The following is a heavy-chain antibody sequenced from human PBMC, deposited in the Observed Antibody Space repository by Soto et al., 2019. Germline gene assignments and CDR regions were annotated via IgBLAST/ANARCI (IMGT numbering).Heavy chain of an antibody. V-gene: IGHV4-31*03. CDR2: IYYSGSA. CDR1: GGSISSGGSY. J-gene: IGHJ3*02. CDR3: ARSPYYYDSSGYYYTAFDI. Sequence: QVQLQESGPGLVNSSQTLSLTCTFSGGSISSGGSYWSWIRQHPEKGLEWIGYIYYSGSAYYNPSLKSRVTMSVDTSKNQFSLKLSSLTAADTAVYYCARSPYYYDSSGYYYTAFDIWGQGTMVTVSS. D-gene: IGHD3-22*01.